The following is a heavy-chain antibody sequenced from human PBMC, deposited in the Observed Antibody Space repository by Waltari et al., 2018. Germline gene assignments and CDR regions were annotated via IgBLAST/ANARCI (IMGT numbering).Heavy chain of an antibody. V-gene: IGHV1-69*08. J-gene: IGHJ5*02. CDR2: IIPIFGTA. CDR1: GGTFSSYA. Sequence: QVQLVQSGAEVKKPGSSVKVSCKASGGTFSSYAISWVRQAPGQGLEWMGRIIPIFGTANYAQKFQGRVTITADKSTSTAYMELSSLRSEDTAVYYCACLAAAGRLPNWFDPWGQGTLVTVSS. CDR3: ACLAAAGRLPNWFDP. D-gene: IGHD6-13*01.